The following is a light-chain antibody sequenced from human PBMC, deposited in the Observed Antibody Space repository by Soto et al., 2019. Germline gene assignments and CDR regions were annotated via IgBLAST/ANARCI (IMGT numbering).Light chain of an antibody. J-gene: IGKJ2*01. Sequence: DIQMTQSPSSLSASVGDRVTITCRASQGISNYLAWYQQKPGKVPKLLIYAASTLQSGVPSRLSGSGSGTDVTLTISSLQPEDVATYYCQKYNSAPPNTFGQGTKLEIK. CDR2: AAS. CDR3: QKYNSAPPNT. CDR1: QGISNY. V-gene: IGKV1-27*01.